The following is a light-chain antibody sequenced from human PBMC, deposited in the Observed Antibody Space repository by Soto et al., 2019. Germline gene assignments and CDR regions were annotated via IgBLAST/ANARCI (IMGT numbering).Light chain of an antibody. V-gene: IGKV3-15*01. CDR2: GAF. CDR1: QSVSSN. Sequence: EILMTHSPVTLSVSPGERATLSCRASQSVSSNLAWYQQKPGQAPSLLIYGAFTRATGIPARFSGTGSGTEFTLTISSLQSEDFALYYCQQYNDWPLTFGQGTKVEI. J-gene: IGKJ1*01. CDR3: QQYNDWPLT.